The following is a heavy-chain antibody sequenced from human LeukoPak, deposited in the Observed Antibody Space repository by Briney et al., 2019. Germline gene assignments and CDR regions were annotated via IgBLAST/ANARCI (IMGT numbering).Heavy chain of an antibody. CDR3: ARSNMVRGVRALDY. CDR1: GGSFSGYY. CDR2: INHSGST. D-gene: IGHD3-10*01. V-gene: IGHV4-34*01. J-gene: IGHJ4*02. Sequence: SETLSLTCAVYGGSFSGYYWSWIRQPPGKGLEWIGEINHSGSTNYNLSLKSRVTISVDTSKNQFSLKLSSVTAADTAVYYCARSNMVRGVRALDYWGQGTLVTVSS.